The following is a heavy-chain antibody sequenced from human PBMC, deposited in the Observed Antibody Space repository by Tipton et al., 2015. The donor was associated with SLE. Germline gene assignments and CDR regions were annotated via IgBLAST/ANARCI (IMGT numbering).Heavy chain of an antibody. J-gene: IGHJ4*02. D-gene: IGHD2-15*01. Sequence: SLRLSCAASGFTFDDYAMSWVRQAPGKGLEWVSLIYSHGSTFYADSVKGRFTISRDNSKNTLYLQMNSLRAEDTAVYYCARGTGWELPNYFDYWGQGTLVAVSS. CDR3: ARGTGWELPNYFDY. V-gene: IGHV3-23*03. CDR1: GFTFDDYA. CDR2: IYSHGST.